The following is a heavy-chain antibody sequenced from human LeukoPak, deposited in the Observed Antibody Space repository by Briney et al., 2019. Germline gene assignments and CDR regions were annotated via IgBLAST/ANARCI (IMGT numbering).Heavy chain of an antibody. D-gene: IGHD3-9*01. CDR2: IKQDGSEK. CDR3: AEDGIRYFDWLLSSFFDY. V-gene: IGHV3-7*01. J-gene: IGHJ4*02. Sequence: GESLRLSCSACGFTFSTCLMSWVRQAPGKGLEWVANIKQDGSEKYYVDYVKGRFTISRDNAKNSLYLQMNSLRAEDTAVFFQAEDGIRYFDWLLSSFFDYWGQGTLVTVSS. CDR1: GFTFSTCL.